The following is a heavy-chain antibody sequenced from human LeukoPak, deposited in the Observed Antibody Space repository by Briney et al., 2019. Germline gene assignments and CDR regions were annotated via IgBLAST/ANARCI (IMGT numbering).Heavy chain of an antibody. D-gene: IGHD2-15*01. V-gene: IGHV4-39*01. CDR3: ARQYSNGATE. CDR2: IYYSGST. Sequence: SETLSLTCTVSGGSISSSSYYWGWIRQPPGKGLEWIGSIYYSGSTYYSPSLKSRVTISVDTSKNQCSLKLSSVTAADTAVYYCARQYSNGATEWGQGTLVTVSS. J-gene: IGHJ4*02. CDR1: GGSISSSSYY.